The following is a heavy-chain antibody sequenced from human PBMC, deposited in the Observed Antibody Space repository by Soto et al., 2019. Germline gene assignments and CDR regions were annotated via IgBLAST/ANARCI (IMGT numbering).Heavy chain of an antibody. V-gene: IGHV3-23*01. CDR1: GFTFSSYA. D-gene: IGHD3-22*01. J-gene: IGHJ4*02. Sequence: PGGSLRLSCAASGFTFSSYAMSWVRQAPGKGLEWVSAISGSGGSTYYADSVKGRFTISRDNSKNTLYLQMNSLRAEDTAAYYCAKSEHSITMIVVVITDFDYWGQGTLVTVSS. CDR3: AKSEHSITMIVVVITDFDY. CDR2: ISGSGGST.